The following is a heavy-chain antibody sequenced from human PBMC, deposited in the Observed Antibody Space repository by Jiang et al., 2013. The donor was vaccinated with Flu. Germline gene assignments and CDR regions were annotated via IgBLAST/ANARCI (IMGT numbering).Heavy chain of an antibody. CDR1: GGSISSGGYS. CDR2: IFHSGSP. V-gene: IGHV4-30-2*01. D-gene: IGHD3-10*01. Sequence: GLVKPSETLSLTCNVSGGSISSGGYSWTWIRQPPGQGLEWIGYIFHSGSPYYNPSLRSRVTLSVDRSENHFSLKLNSVTAADTAVYYCARVSGLVETYGMDVWGQGTTVTVSS. J-gene: IGHJ6*02. CDR3: ARVSGLVETYGMDV.